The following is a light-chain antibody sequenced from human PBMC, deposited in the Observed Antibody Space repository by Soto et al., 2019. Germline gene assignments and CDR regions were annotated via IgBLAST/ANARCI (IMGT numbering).Light chain of an antibody. Sequence: DIQMTQSPSSLSASVGDRVTITCRASQSISTWLACYQQKPGKAPKLLIFDASTLESGVPSRFSGSASGTEFTLTITSLQPDDFATYYCHHYTRAFGQGTKVDIK. CDR3: HHYTRA. V-gene: IGKV1-5*01. CDR1: QSISTW. J-gene: IGKJ1*01. CDR2: DAS.